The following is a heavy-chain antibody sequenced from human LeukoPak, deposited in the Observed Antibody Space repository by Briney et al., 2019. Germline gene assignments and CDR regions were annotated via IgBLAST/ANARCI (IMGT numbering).Heavy chain of an antibody. Sequence: SETLSLTCGVYGGSFSGYYWTWIRQPPGKGLEWIGEINHSGITNYNPSFKSRVTISIDTSKSQFSLKLNSVTAADTAVYYCSRGLSDVYWGQGTLVTVSS. CDR2: INHSGIT. J-gene: IGHJ4*02. V-gene: IGHV4-34*01. CDR3: SRGLSDVY. CDR1: GGSFSGYY.